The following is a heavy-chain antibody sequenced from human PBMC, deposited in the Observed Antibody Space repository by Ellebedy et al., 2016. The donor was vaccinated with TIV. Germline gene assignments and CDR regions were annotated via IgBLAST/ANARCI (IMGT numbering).Heavy chain of an antibody. V-gene: IGHV3-7*01. Sequence: GGSLRLSCAASGFSFRSYWMSWGRQAPGKGLEWVANIYQDGSAQYYVDSVKGRFTISRDNAKNSLFLQMNSLRVEDTAVYYCARRGSYGDYAVQVNSWFDRWGRGTLVTVAS. CDR1: GFSFRSYW. CDR2: IYQDGSAQ. CDR3: ARRGSYGDYAVQVNSWFDR. J-gene: IGHJ5*02. D-gene: IGHD4-17*01.